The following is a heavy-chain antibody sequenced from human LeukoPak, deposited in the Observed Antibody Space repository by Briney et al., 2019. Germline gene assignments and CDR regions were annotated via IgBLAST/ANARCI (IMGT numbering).Heavy chain of an antibody. CDR2: IKSKVYSATA. Sequence: GGSLRLSCAASGFNFNDAWMDWVRQVPGKGLEWVGRIKSKVYSATADYAAPVMGRFTISRDDSKSTLYLQMNSLKTEDTAVYYCAALGFGDFSASDNWGQGTLVTVSS. D-gene: IGHD3-10*01. J-gene: IGHJ4*02. V-gene: IGHV3-15*01. CDR1: GFNFNDAW. CDR3: AALGFGDFSASDN.